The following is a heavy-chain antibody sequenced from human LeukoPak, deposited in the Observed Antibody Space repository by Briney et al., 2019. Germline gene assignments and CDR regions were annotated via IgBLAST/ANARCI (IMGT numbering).Heavy chain of an antibody. D-gene: IGHD3-9*01. CDR2: ITGSGGST. J-gene: IGHJ4*02. Sequence: GGSLRLSCAASGFTFSNYAMSWVRQAPGKGLEWGSAITGSGGSTYYADSEKGRFNISRDNSKNTLYLQMNSLRAEDTAVYYCAKWGDDDVLTGYYAPDYWGQGTLVTVSS. V-gene: IGHV3-23*01. CDR1: GFTFSNYA. CDR3: AKWGDDDVLTGYYAPDY.